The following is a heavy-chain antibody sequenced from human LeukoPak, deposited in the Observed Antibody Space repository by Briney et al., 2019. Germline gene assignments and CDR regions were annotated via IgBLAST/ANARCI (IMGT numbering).Heavy chain of an antibody. D-gene: IGHD1-1*01. CDR3: ARLSEQLSNDGPYSSGFEPTYFDL. Sequence: GGSLRLSCAASRFTFRSYWMSWVRQAPGKGLEWVANINEDGSEKTYVGSVKGRFTISRDNAINSLYLQMHSLRAEDTAVYFCARLSEQLSNDGPYSSGFEPTYFDLWGQGSLVTVSS. CDR2: INEDGSEK. CDR1: RFTFRSYW. V-gene: IGHV3-7*01. J-gene: IGHJ4*02.